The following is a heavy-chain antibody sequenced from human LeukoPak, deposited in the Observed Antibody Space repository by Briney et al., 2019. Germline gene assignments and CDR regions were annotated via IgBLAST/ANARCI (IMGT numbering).Heavy chain of an antibody. CDR2: IKQDESER. CDR1: GFIFSDYW. Sequence: GGSLRLSCAASGFIFSDYWMHWVRQTPGKGLEWVANIKQDESERYYVDSVKGRFTISRDNSKNSLYLQMNSLRVEDTAIYYCARKLYNWGQGTLVTVSS. V-gene: IGHV3-7*03. D-gene: IGHD3-10*01. CDR3: ARKLYN. J-gene: IGHJ4*02.